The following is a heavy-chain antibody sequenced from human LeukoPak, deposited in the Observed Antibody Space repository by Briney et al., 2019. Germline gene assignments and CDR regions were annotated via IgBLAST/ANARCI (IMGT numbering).Heavy chain of an antibody. CDR2: ISYDGSNK. J-gene: IGHJ6*02. V-gene: IGHV3-30-3*02. Sequence: GRSLRLSCAASGFTFSSYAMHWVRQAPGEGLEWVAVISYDGSNKYYADSVKGRFVISRDISKNTLFLQMNSLRPEDTAVYFCAKDLFMHQLFASGYYYAMDVWGQGTTVTVSS. CDR1: GFTFSSYA. CDR3: AKDLFMHQLFASGYYYAMDV. D-gene: IGHD2-2*01.